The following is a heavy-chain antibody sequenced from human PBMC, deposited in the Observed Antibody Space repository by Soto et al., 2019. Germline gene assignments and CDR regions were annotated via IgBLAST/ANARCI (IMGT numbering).Heavy chain of an antibody. D-gene: IGHD3-10*01. CDR2: IYYSGST. Sequence: PSETLSLTCTVSGGSISSYYWSWIRQHPGKGLEWIGYIYYSGSTYYNPSLKSRVTISVDTSKNQFSLKLSSVTAADTAVYYCARGITMIRGVILTPYFDYWGQGTLVTVSS. CDR3: ARGITMIRGVILTPYFDY. J-gene: IGHJ4*02. V-gene: IGHV4-31*02. CDR1: GGSISSYY.